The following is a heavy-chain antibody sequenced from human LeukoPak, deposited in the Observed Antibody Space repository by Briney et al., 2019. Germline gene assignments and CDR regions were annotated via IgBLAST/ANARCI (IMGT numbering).Heavy chain of an antibody. CDR3: ARDHSSSWYVRSLYYYYMDV. J-gene: IGHJ6*03. D-gene: IGHD6-13*01. V-gene: IGHV3-21*01. Sequence: GGSLRLSCAASGFTFSSYSMNWVRQAPGKGLEWVSSISSSSSYIYYADSVKGRFTISRDNAKNSLYLQMNSLRAEDTAVYYCARDHSSSWYVRSLYYYYMDVWGEGTTVTVSS. CDR1: GFTFSSYS. CDR2: ISSSSSYI.